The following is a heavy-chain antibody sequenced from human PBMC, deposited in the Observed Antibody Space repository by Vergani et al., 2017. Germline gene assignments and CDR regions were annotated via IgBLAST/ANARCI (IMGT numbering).Heavy chain of an antibody. CDR3: PRCMARSGWYNWFDP. CDR1: GGTFSDYY. D-gene: IGHD6-19*01. Sequence: VQLVQSGAEVKKPGSSVKVSCKASGGTFSDYYMSWIRQAPGKGLEWVGFIRSKAYGGTTEYAASVKGRLTISRADSKSIAYLQMNSLKTEDRAVYYCPRCMARSGWYNWFDPWGQGTLVTVSS. CDR2: IRSKAYGGTT. V-gene: IGHV3-49*05. J-gene: IGHJ5*02.